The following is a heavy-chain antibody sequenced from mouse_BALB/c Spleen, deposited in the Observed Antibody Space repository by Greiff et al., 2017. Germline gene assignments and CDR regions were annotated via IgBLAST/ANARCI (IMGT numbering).Heavy chain of an antibody. J-gene: IGHJ4*01. CDR2: IRSKSNNYAT. D-gene: IGHD2-4*01. CDR3: VVYDYVFYAMDY. Sequence: EVKLVESGGGLVQPKGSLKLSCAASGFTFNTYAMNWVRQAPGKGLEWVARIRSKSNNYATYYADSVKDRFTISRDDSQSMLYLQMNNLKTEDTAMYYCVVYDYVFYAMDYWGQGTSVTVSS. V-gene: IGHV10-1*02. CDR1: GFTFNTYA.